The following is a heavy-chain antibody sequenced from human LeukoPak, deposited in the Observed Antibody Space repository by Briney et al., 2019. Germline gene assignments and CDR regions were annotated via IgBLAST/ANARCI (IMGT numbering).Heavy chain of an antibody. J-gene: IGHJ4*02. D-gene: IGHD5-24*01. CDR3: ARDSEMATIGVY. Sequence: ASVKVSCKASGYTFTSYGISWVRQAPGQGLKCMGWISAYNGNTNYAQRLQGRVTMTTDTSTSTTYMELRSLRSDDTAVYYCARDSEMATIGVYWGQGALVTVSS. CDR2: ISAYNGNT. CDR1: GYTFTSYG. V-gene: IGHV1-18*01.